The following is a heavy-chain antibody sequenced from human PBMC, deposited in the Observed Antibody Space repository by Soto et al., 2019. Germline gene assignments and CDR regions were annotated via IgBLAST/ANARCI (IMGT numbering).Heavy chain of an antibody. V-gene: IGHV1-46*03. D-gene: IGHD2-21*02. J-gene: IGHJ4*02. CDR1: GNTFSNYY. CDR2: INPSGGHT. CDR3: ARGGHVVVVTAAFDY. Sequence: QVQLVQSGAEVKKPGASVKVSCKASGNTFSNYYIHWVRQAPGQGLEWMGTINPSGGHTTYAQKFLGRVTMTRDSSTSTLYMELTSLRFEDTAVYYCARGGHVVVVTAAFDYRGQGTLVTVSS.